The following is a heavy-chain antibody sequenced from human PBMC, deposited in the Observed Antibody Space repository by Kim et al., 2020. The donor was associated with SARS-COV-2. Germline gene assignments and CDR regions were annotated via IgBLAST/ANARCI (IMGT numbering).Heavy chain of an antibody. J-gene: IGHJ4*02. CDR2: IDPSDSYT. CDR3: ARRCSSTSCYGSVDY. V-gene: IGHV5-10-1*01. CDR1: GYSFTSYW. Sequence: GESLKISCKGSGYSFTSYWISWVRQMPGKGLEWMGRIDPSDSYTNYSPSFQGHVTISADKSISTAYLQWSSLKASDTAMYYCARRCSSTSCYGSVDYWGQGTLVTVSS. D-gene: IGHD2-2*01.